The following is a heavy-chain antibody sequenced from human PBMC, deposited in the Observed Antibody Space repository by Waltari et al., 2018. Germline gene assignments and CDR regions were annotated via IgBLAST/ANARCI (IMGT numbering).Heavy chain of an antibody. V-gene: IGHV3-23*05. J-gene: IGHJ4*02. Sequence: QLLESGGGLAQPGGSLRLSCAASGLVFNIYAMSWVRQSPGKGLEWVSGICSNGYTTCYADSVKGRFTISRDNTKNSLFVEMNNLRGDDTAIYYCVKSEISGWYVMDSWGQGTLVSVSS. D-gene: IGHD6-19*01. CDR3: VKSEISGWYVMDS. CDR2: ICSNGYTT. CDR1: GLVFNIYA.